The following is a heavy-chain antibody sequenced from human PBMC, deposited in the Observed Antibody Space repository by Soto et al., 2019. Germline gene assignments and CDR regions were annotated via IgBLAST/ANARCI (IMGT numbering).Heavy chain of an antibody. CDR3: AREMSPHIAATGDNSFVP. Sequence: EVQLVESGGGFVQPGGCLRLSCAASGFNFSNYWMHWVRQVPGKWVLWVSRINSAGISTNYADSVEGLFTSSRDNAKDALYLQMNSRRAEDKAVYYCAREMSPHIAATGDNSFVPWGQGTLVTVSS. J-gene: IGHJ5*02. D-gene: IGHD2-15*01. CDR1: GFNFSNYW. V-gene: IGHV3-74*01. CDR2: INSAGIST.